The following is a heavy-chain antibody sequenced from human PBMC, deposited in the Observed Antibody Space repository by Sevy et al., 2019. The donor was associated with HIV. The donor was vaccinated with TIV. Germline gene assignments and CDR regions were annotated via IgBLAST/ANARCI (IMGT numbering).Heavy chain of an antibody. CDR3: ARGGETPRGFDP. CDR2: IYHRGYT. CDR1: GGSIRSVCW. Sequence: SETLSLTCAVSGGSIRSVCWWHWVRQPPGKGLEWIGEIYHRGYTNYNPSLKSRVTISVDNFKNQFSLNLYSVTAADTAVYYCARGGETPRGFDPWGQGSLVTVSS. V-gene: IGHV4-4*02. J-gene: IGHJ5*02. D-gene: IGHD3-16*01.